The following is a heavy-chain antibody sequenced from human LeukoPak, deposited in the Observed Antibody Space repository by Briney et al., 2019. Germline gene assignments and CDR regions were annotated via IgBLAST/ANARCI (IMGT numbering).Heavy chain of an antibody. CDR3: ARRYYDSSGYSRHLDY. CDR2: IYPGYTDT. V-gene: IGHV5-51*01. Sequence: SMKSSCEAAGSSFNSYWNCWVRQLPQEGVGWMGLIYPGYTDTKYSQSFQGQVTISADKSISTAYLQWSSLKTADTAMYYCARRYYDSSGYSRHLDYGGQGHLVTVSS. D-gene: IGHD3-22*01. CDR1: GSSFNSYW. J-gene: IGHJ4*02.